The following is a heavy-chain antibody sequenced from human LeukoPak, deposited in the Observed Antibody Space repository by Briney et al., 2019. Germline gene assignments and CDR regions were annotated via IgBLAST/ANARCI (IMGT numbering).Heavy chain of an antibody. D-gene: IGHD6-13*01. J-gene: IGHJ6*02. CDR3: ARGGRGRYIAAAGTNYYGMDV. CDR1: GGSISSSSYY. CDR2: IYYSGST. Sequence: PSETLSLTCTVSGGSISSSSYYWGWIRQPPGKGLEWIGSIYYSGSTYYNPSLKSRVTISVDTSKNQFSLKLSSVTAADTAVYYCARGGRGRYIAAAGTNYYGMDVWGQGTTVTVSS. V-gene: IGHV4-39*01.